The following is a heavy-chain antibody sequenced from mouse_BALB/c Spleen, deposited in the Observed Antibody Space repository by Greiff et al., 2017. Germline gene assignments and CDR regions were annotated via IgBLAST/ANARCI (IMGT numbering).Heavy chain of an antibody. V-gene: IGHV1S137*01. J-gene: IGHJ3*01. CDR3: ARDGNYFAY. Sequence: VQLQQSGAELVRPGVSVKISCKGSGYTFTDYAMHWVKQSHAKSLEWIGVISTYYGDASYNQKFKGKATMTVDKSSSTAYMELARLTSEDSAIYYCARDGNYFAYWGQGTLVTVSA. D-gene: IGHD2-1*01. CDR1: GYTFTDYA. CDR2: ISTYYGDA.